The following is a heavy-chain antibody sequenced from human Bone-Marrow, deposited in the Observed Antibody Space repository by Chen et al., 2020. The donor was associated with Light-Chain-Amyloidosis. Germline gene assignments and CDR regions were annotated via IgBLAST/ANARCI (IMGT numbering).Heavy chain of an antibody. J-gene: IGHJ3*01. CDR3: ARGPSEVEWGVVKSAFAFDF. CDR1: GGSIISSEYY. Sequence: QLQLQESGPGLVRPSETLSLTCTVAGGSIISSEYYWGWMRQAPGKGLEWIGSIFRGDITYYTSSLKSRVTLSVDTSNNHISLRLRSVTAGDTAIYYCARGPSEVEWGVVKSAFAFDFWGQGTMVTVSS. CDR2: IFRGDIT. D-gene: IGHD2-21*01. V-gene: IGHV4-39*07.